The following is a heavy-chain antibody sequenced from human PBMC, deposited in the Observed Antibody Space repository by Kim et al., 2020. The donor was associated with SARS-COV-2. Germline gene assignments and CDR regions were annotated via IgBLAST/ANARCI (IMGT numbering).Heavy chain of an antibody. J-gene: IGHJ5*02. Sequence: DSAVSVKSRITIDPDTSKNQFSLHLNSVTPEDTAVYYCARAVAGRNWFDPWGQGTLVTVSS. CDR3: ARAVAGRNWFDP. D-gene: IGHD6-19*01. V-gene: IGHV6-1*01.